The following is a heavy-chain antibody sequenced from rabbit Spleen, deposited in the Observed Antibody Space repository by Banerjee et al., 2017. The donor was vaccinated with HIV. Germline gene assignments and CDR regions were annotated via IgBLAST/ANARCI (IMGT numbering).Heavy chain of an antibody. J-gene: IGHJ4*01. Sequence: QSLEESGGDLVKPGASLTLTCTASGVSFSFNSYMCWVRQAPGKGLEWIACIDIGSSGFTYFASWAIGRFTISKTSSTAVTLQMTSLTAADTATYFCARGSATMTMVIIGYYLSLWGQGTLVTVS. D-gene: IGHD2-1*01. CDR1: GVSFSFNSY. CDR2: IDIGSSGFT. CDR3: ARGSATMTMVIIGYYLSL. V-gene: IGHV1S40*01.